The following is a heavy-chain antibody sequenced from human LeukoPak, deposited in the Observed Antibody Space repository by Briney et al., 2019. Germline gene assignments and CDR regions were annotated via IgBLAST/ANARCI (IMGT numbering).Heavy chain of an antibody. J-gene: IGHJ4*02. Sequence: ASVKVSCKASGYTFTNYYMDWVRQAPGQGLQWMGIINPSGGSTSYSQKFQGRVTMTRDTSTSTVYMELSSLRSEDTAVYYCARESGVTTYYFDYWGQGTLVTVSS. D-gene: IGHD3-10*01. CDR2: INPSGGST. V-gene: IGHV1-46*01. CDR3: ARESGVTTYYFDY. CDR1: GYTFTNYY.